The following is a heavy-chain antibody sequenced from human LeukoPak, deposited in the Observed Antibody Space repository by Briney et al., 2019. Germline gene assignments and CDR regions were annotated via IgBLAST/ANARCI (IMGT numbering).Heavy chain of an antibody. CDR1: GGSFSGYY. Sequence: SETLSLTCAVYGGSFSGYYWSWIRQPPGKGLAWIGEINHSGSTNYNPSLMSRVAIAVDTSKNQFSLKLTSVTAADMAVYFCARIFRGYSGGGWYKSWFDPWGQGTLVTVSS. D-gene: IGHD2-15*01. J-gene: IGHJ5*02. CDR3: ARIFRGYSGGGWYKSWFDP. V-gene: IGHV4-34*01. CDR2: INHSGST.